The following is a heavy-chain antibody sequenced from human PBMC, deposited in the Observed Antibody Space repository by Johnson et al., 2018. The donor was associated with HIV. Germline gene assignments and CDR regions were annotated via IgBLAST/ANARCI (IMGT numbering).Heavy chain of an antibody. J-gene: IGHJ3*02. V-gene: IGHV3-7*01. CDR1: GFILSSYG. CDR3: ARELEIAQGLDAFDI. D-gene: IGHD5-24*01. Sequence: VQLVESGGGVVQPGGSLRLSCAASGFILSSYGMHWVRQAPGKGLEWVANINDGGSEKYYVDTVKGRFTVSRDNAKNSLYLQMNSLRVEDTAVYYCARELEIAQGLDAFDIWGQGTMVTVSS. CDR2: INDGGSEK.